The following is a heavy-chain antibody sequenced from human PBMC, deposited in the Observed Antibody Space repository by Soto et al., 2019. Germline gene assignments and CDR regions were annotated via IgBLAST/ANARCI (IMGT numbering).Heavy chain of an antibody. CDR2: ISGSGGST. CDR1: GFTFSTYA. CDR3: ASGASSRNYYYYYMDV. Sequence: PGGSLRLSCAASGFTFSTYAMSWVRQAPGKGLEWVSAISGSGGSTYYADSVKGRFTISRDNSKNTLSLQMNSLRAEDTAVYYCASGASSRNYYYYYMDVWGKGTTVTVSS. V-gene: IGHV3-23*01. D-gene: IGHD7-27*01. J-gene: IGHJ6*03.